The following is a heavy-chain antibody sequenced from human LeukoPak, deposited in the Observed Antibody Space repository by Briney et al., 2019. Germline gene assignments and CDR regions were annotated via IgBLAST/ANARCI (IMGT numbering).Heavy chain of an antibody. CDR2: INGDGSST. D-gene: IGHD2-2*01. CDR3: ARGRYCSSTSCYWIDY. CDR1: GFTFSSYW. V-gene: IGHV3-74*01. Sequence: GGSPRLSCAASGFTFSSYWMHWVRQAPGKGLVWVARINGDGSSTSYADSVKGRFTIPRDNAKNTLYLQMNSLRAEDTAVHYCARGRYCSSTSCYWIDYWGQGTLVTVSS. J-gene: IGHJ4*02.